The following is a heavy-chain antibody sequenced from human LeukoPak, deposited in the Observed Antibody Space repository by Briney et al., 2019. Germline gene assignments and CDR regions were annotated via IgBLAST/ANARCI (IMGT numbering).Heavy chain of an antibody. D-gene: IGHD4-17*01. J-gene: IGHJ6*02. V-gene: IGHV6-1*01. Sequence: SQTLSLTCAISGDSVSSNSAAWNWIRQSPSRGLEWLGRTYYRSKWYNDYAVSVKSRITINPDTSKNQFSLQLNSVTPEDTAVYYCARGGDYGDYLYYYYGMDVWGQGTTVTVSS. CDR3: ARGGDYGDYLYYYYGMDV. CDR1: GDSVSSNSAA. CDR2: TYYRSKWYN.